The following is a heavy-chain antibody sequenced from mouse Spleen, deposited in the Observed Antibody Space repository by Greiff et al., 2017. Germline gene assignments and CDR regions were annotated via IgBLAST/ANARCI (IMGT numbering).Heavy chain of an antibody. CDR2: FYPGSGSI. D-gene: IGHD2-5*01. Sequence: VQLQQSGAELVTPGASVKLSCKASGYTLTEYTIHWVKQRSGQGLEWLGWFYPGSGSIKYNAKLKDKATLTADKYSSTVYMEHSRLTSEDSAVYFCARHEAYYSNYDAMDYWGQGTSVTVSS. J-gene: IGHJ4*01. CDR1: GYTLTEYT. CDR3: ARHEAYYSNYDAMDY. V-gene: IGHV1-62-2*01.